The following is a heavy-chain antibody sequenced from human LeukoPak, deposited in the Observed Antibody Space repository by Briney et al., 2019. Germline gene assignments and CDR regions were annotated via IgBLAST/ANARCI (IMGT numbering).Heavy chain of an antibody. CDR2: MNPNSGNT. V-gene: IGHV1-8*03. CDR1: GYTFTSYY. CDR3: ARGRGSGRHFDY. J-gene: IGHJ4*02. Sequence: ASVKVSCKASGYTFTSYYMHWVRQAPGQGLEWMGWMNPNSGNTGYAQKFQGRVTITRNTSISTAYMELSSLRSEDTAVYYCARGRGSGRHFDYWGQGTLVTVSS. D-gene: IGHD1-26*01.